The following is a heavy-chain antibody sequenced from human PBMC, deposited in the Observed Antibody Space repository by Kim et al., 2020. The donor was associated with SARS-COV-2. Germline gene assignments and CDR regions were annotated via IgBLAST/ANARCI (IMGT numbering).Heavy chain of an antibody. D-gene: IGHD3-22*01. Sequence: ASVKVSCKASGYTFTSYAMNWVRQAPGQGLEWMGWINTNTGNPTYAQGFTGRFVFSLDTSVSTAYLQNSSLKAEDTAVYYCAGQSSNASSGYQFWPPYYYYYYYMDVWGKRDHGHRLL. CDR2: INTNTGNP. J-gene: IGHJ6*03. CDR3: AGQSSNASSGYQFWPPYYYYYYYMDV. CDR1: GYTFTSYA. V-gene: IGHV7-4-1*02.